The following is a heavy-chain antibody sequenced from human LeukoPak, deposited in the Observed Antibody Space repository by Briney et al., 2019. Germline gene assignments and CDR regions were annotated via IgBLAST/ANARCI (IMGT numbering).Heavy chain of an antibody. J-gene: IGHJ4*02. Sequence: SVKVSCKASGGTFSSYAISWVRQAPGQGLEWMGGIIPTFGTANYAQKFQGRVTITADESTSTAYMELSSLRSEDTAVYYCARESRDGYNYFDYWGQGTLVTVSS. D-gene: IGHD5-24*01. V-gene: IGHV1-69*01. CDR3: ARESRDGYNYFDY. CDR2: IIPTFGTA. CDR1: GGTFSSYA.